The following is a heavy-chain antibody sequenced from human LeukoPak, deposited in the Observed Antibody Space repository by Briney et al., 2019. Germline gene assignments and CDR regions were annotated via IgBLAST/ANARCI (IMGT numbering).Heavy chain of an antibody. J-gene: IGHJ3*02. Sequence: ASVKVSCKASGYTFTTYSMNWVRQAPGQGLEWMGWINTDTGESTYAQGFTGRFVFSVDTSVSTAYLQISSLKTEDTAVYYCAREILRLDIWGQGTMVTVSS. CDR2: INTDTGES. CDR3: AREILRLDI. V-gene: IGHV7-4-1*02. CDR1: GYTFTTYS.